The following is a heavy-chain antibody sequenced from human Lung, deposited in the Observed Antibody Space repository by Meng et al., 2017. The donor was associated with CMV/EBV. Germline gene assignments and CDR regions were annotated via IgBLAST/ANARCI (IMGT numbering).Heavy chain of an antibody. CDR1: GFTFSSYW. J-gene: IGHJ4*02. V-gene: IGHV3-74*01. D-gene: IGHD2-21*02. CDR3: ARHRADYYVDY. CDR2: ISSDGSST. Sequence: GGSLRLSCAASGFTFSSYWMHWVRQAPGKGLVWVSRISSDGSSTIYADSVKGRFTISRDNAKNTLYLQMNSLRGEDTAVYYCARHRADYYVDYWGQRTLVTFSS.